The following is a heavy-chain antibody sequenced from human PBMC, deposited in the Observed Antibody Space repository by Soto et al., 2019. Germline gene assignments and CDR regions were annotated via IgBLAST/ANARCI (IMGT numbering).Heavy chain of an antibody. CDR1: GGSISSGGYY. V-gene: IGHV4-61*08. CDR3: ARGLLAYCGGDCALFDS. CDR2: IHHSGGT. Sequence: TVSGGSISSGGYYWSWIRQTPGKGLEWIGHIHHSGGTSYNPSLKSLVAISVDTSKNQFSLKVDSVTAADTAVYYCARGLLAYCGGDCALFDSWGQGIMVTVSS. J-gene: IGHJ4*02. D-gene: IGHD2-21*02.